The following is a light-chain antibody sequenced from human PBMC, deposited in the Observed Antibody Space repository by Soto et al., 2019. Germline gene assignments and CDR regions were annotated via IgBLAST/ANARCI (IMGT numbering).Light chain of an antibody. CDR1: QSLLHSNGYNY. V-gene: IGKV2-28*01. J-gene: IGKJ1*01. CDR2: LGS. Sequence: DIVMTQSPLSLPVTPGEPASISCRSSQSLLHSNGYNYLDWYLQKPGQSPQLLIYLGSNRASEVPDRFSGSGSGTDFTLKISRVEAEDVGVYYCMQALQTPWTFGQGTKVDI. CDR3: MQALQTPWT.